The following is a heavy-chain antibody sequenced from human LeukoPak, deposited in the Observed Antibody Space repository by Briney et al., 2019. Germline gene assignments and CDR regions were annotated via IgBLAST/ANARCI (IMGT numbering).Heavy chain of an antibody. D-gene: IGHD1-26*01. J-gene: IGHJ4*02. CDR2: ISYDGSNK. CDR1: GFTFSSYA. Sequence: PGGSLRLSCAASGFTFSSYAMHWVRQAPGKGLEWVAVISYDGSNKYYADSVKGRFTISRDNSKNTLYLQMNSPRAEDTAVYYCARDGGSYYFDYWGQGTLVTVSS. CDR3: ARDGGSYYFDY. V-gene: IGHV3-30-3*01.